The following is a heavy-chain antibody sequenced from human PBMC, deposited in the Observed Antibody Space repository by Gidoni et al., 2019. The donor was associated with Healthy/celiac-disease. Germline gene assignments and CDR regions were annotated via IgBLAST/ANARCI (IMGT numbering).Heavy chain of an antibody. J-gene: IGHJ6*02. Sequence: VQLVQSVLGLLQPVGSLRLHCVASCFTLSSYDMGWVHQVPGKGLEWVSAISGSGGSTSYADAVKGRFTISRDKSKHTLYLQMNRLRAEDTAVYYCAKGDEDIVVVPAGRTYHYYYGMDVWGQGTTVTVSS. CDR3: AKGDEDIVVVPAGRTYHYYYGMDV. CDR2: ISGSGGST. D-gene: IGHD2-2*01. V-gene: IGHV3-23*04. CDR1: CFTLSSYD.